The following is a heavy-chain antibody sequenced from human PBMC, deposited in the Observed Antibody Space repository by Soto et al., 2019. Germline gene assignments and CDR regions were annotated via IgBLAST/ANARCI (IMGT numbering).Heavy chain of an antibody. CDR3: ARASNGWYYAY. D-gene: IGHD6-19*01. Sequence: QVQLVESGGGVVQPGRSLRLSCAASGFTFSSYAMHWVRQAPGKGLEWVAVISYDGSNKYYADSVKGRFTISRDNSKNPLYLQMNSLRAEDTAVYYCARASNGWYYAYWGQGTLVTVSS. V-gene: IGHV3-30-3*01. J-gene: IGHJ4*02. CDR2: ISYDGSNK. CDR1: GFTFSSYA.